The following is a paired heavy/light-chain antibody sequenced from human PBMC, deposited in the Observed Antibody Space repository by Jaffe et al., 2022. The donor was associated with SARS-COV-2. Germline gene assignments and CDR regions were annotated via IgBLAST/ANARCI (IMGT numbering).Light chain of an antibody. Sequence: DIQMTQSPSSLSASVGDRVTITCQASQDISNYLNWYQQKPGKAPKLLIYDASNLETGVPSRFSGSGSGTDFTFTISSLQPEDIATYYCQQYDNLPRFTFGPGTKVDIK. CDR3: QQYDNLPRFT. CDR2: DAS. CDR1: QDISNY. V-gene: IGKV1-33*01. J-gene: IGKJ3*01.
Heavy chain of an antibody. D-gene: IGHD7-27*01. V-gene: IGHV3-43*02. J-gene: IGHJ6*02. CDR1: GFTFDDYA. CDR3: AKDRSMNWGGWDYYYGMDV. Sequence: EVQLVESGGGVVQPGGSLRLSCAASGFTFDDYAMHWVRQAPGKGLEWVSLISGDGGSTYYADSVKGRFTISRDNSKNSLYLQMNSLRTEDTALYYCAKDRSMNWGGWDYYYGMDVWGQGTTVTVSS. CDR2: ISGDGGST.